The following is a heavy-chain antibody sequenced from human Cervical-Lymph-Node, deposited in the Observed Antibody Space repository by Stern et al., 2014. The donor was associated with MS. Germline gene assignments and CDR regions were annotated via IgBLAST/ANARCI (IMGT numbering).Heavy chain of an antibody. CDR2: IYYSGIT. V-gene: IGHV4-59*08. Sequence: QLQLQESGPGLVKPSETLSLTCTVSGDSISTYYWSWIRQSPGKGLEWIGYIYYSGITTYNPSLESRVSMSVDTSKNQFSLKLTSVTAADTALYYCARLLHNAGWYYFDYWGRGALVTVSS. D-gene: IGHD6-19*01. CDR3: ARLLHNAGWYYFDY. J-gene: IGHJ4*02. CDR1: GDSISTYY.